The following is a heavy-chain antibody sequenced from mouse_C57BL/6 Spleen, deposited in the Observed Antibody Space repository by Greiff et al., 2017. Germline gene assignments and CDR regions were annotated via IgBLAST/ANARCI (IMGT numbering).Heavy chain of an antibody. Sequence: QVQLQQPGAELVKPGASVTMSCKASGYIFTSYWITWVKQRPGQGLEWIGDIYPGSGSTNYNEKFKSKATLTVDTSSSTAYMQLSSLTSEDSAVYYCARGDSNYQFAYWGQGTLVTVSA. CDR3: ARGDSNYQFAY. V-gene: IGHV1-55*01. CDR2: IYPGSGST. CDR1: GYIFTSYW. J-gene: IGHJ3*01. D-gene: IGHD2-5*01.